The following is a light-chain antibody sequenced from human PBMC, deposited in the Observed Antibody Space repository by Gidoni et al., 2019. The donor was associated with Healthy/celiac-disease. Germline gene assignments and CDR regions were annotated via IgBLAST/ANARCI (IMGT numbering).Light chain of an antibody. CDR2: CAS. Sequence: EIVMTQSPATLAVSPGERATLTCRSSQSVSSNLARYQQKPVQAPRRLIYCASTRATGIPARFSGSGSGTEFTLTISSLQSEDFAVYYCQQYYNWPRTFGQXTKVEIK. J-gene: IGKJ1*01. CDR3: QQYYNWPRT. V-gene: IGKV3-15*01. CDR1: QSVSSN.